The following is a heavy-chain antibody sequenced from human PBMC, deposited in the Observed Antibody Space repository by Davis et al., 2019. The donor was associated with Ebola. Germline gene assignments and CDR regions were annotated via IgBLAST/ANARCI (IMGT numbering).Heavy chain of an antibody. J-gene: IGHJ4*02. Sequence: ASVKVSCKSSGYTFTSYGLVWVRQAPGLGLEWMGWISGFNTNTNFAQKFQGRVTVSKDTSTNTDYMDLRSLTSDDTAIYYCARAPNYDVLTSTSSYYFDYWSQGTLVTVSS. D-gene: IGHD3-9*01. CDR3: ARAPNYDVLTSTSSYYFDY. CDR1: GYTFTSYG. CDR2: ISGFNTNT. V-gene: IGHV1-18*04.